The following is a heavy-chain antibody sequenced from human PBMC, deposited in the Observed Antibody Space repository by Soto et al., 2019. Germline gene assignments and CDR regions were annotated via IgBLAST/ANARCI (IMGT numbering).Heavy chain of an antibody. CDR1: GFTFSDYY. CDR3: ARDTLNPIPDAAFDI. CDR2: ISPDGSYI. Sequence: QVQLVESGGGLVKPGGSLRLSCAASGFTFSDYYMTWIRQAPGKGLEWLSYISPDGSYISYADSVAGRFTISRDNAKNSLYLQMTSLRAEDTAVYYCARDTLNPIPDAAFDIWGQGTMVTVSS. V-gene: IGHV3-11*01. J-gene: IGHJ3*02.